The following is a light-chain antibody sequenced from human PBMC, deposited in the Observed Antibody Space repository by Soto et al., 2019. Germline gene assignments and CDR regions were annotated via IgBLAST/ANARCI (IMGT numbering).Light chain of an antibody. V-gene: IGLV2-23*02. J-gene: IGLJ1*01. Sequence: QSALTQPASAYGSPGQSIIISCTGTRSDVGTYNLVSWYQHHPGKAPKLLIYEVSKRPSGVSHRFSGSKSGNTASLTISGLQAEDESDYYCCAFASSPYIFGSGTKLTVL. CDR1: RSDVGTYNL. CDR2: EVS. CDR3: CAFASSPYI.